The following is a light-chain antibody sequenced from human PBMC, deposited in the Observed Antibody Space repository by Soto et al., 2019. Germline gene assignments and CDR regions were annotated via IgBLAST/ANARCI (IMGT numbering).Light chain of an antibody. Sequence: DIQMTQSPSTLSASVGDRVTITCRASQSINSWLAWYQQKAGKAPKLLIYKASTLESGVPSRFSGGESGTEFTLTISRLQPDDCATYYCQQYDSFKWTFGQGTKVEFK. CDR1: QSINSW. V-gene: IGKV1-5*03. CDR3: QQYDSFKWT. J-gene: IGKJ1*01. CDR2: KAS.